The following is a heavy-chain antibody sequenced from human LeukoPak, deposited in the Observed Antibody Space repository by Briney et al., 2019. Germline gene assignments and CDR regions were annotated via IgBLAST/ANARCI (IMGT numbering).Heavy chain of an antibody. CDR1: GGSITSDY. J-gene: IGHJ5*02. CDR3: ARGPTGEWLAYAVWFDT. CDR2: IFYTGST. D-gene: IGHD3-3*01. V-gene: IGHV4-59*01. Sequence: SETLSLTCTVSGGSITSDYWSWIRRPPGKGLEWIGYIFYTGSTNYNPSLKSRVTISIDTSKNQFSLNLSSVTAADTAMYYCARGPTGEWLAYAVWFDTWGQGSLVTVSS.